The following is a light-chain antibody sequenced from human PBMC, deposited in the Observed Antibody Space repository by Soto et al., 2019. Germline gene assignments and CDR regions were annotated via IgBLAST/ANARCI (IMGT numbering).Light chain of an antibody. CDR2: DAS. CDR1: ESVSSY. Sequence: EIVWTQSPATISFSPGDIATLSCRASESVSSYLAWYQQKPGQAPRLLIYDASNRATGIPARFSGSGSGTDFTLTISSLEPEDFAVYYCQQRSNWPPITFGQGTRLEIK. J-gene: IGKJ5*01. V-gene: IGKV3-11*01. CDR3: QQRSNWPPIT.